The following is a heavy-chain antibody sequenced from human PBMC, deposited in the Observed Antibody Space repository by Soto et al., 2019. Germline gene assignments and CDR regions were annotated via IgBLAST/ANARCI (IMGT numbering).Heavy chain of an antibody. Sequence: PSETLSLTCTVSGGSISSYYWSWIRQPPGKGLEWIGYIYYSGSTNYNPSLKSRVTISVDTSKNQFSLKLSSVTAADTAVYYCARRSYSSSWNTYYFDYWGQGTMVTVSS. V-gene: IGHV4-59*08. CDR3: ARRSYSSSWNTYYFDY. CDR2: IYYSGST. D-gene: IGHD6-13*01. J-gene: IGHJ4*02. CDR1: GGSISSYY.